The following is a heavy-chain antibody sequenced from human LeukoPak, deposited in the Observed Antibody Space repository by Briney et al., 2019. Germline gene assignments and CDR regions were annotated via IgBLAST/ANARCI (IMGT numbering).Heavy chain of an antibody. CDR2: IYTRGTT. V-gene: IGHV4-4*07. CDR3: ARGGSGWYQEYYYYYMDV. D-gene: IGHD6-19*01. Sequence: SETLSLTCTVSGGSISSYYWSWLRQPAGKGLEWIGRIYTRGTTNYNPSLKRRVTMSIDKSKKQFSLKLTSVTAADTAVYYCARGGSGWYQEYYYYYMDVWGKGTTVTVCS. J-gene: IGHJ6*03. CDR1: GGSISSYY.